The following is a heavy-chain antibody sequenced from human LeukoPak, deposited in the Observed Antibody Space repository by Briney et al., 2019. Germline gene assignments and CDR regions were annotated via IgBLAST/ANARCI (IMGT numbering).Heavy chain of an antibody. V-gene: IGHV3-48*03. CDR2: ISSSGSTI. CDR3: ARGGDWYSGSYSYFQH. Sequence: TGGSLRLSCAASGFTFSSYEMNWVRQAPGKGLEWVSYISSSGSTIYYADSVRGRFTISRDNAKNSLYLQMNSLRAEDTAVYYCARGGDWYSGSYSYFQHWGQGTLVTVSS. J-gene: IGHJ1*01. D-gene: IGHD1-26*01. CDR1: GFTFSSYE.